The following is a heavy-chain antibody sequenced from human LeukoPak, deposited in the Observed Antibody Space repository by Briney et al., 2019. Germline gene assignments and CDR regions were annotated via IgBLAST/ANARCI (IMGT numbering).Heavy chain of an antibody. Sequence: SETLSFTCTVSGGSISSYYWSWIRQPPGKGLEWIGYIYYTGNTNYNPSLKSRVTISIDTSKNQISLKLSSVTAADTAVYYCARHCSGDNCYFYGMDVWGQGTTVTVSS. D-gene: IGHD2-15*01. J-gene: IGHJ6*02. CDR1: GGSISSYY. V-gene: IGHV4-59*08. CDR2: IYYTGNT. CDR3: ARHCSGDNCYFYGMDV.